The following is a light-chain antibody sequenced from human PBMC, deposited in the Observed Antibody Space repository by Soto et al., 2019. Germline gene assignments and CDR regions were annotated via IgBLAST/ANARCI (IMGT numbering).Light chain of an antibody. J-gene: IGKJ1*01. CDR3: QQYDYLWT. V-gene: IGKV3-15*01. CDR1: QSVRTG. Sequence: EMVMTQSPATLSVSPGEGATLSCRASQSVRTGLAWYQQKPGQAPRLLLYGASIRATGIPARFSGSGSGTEFTLTITSLQYEYFAVYYCQQYDYLWTFGQGTKVEIK. CDR2: GAS.